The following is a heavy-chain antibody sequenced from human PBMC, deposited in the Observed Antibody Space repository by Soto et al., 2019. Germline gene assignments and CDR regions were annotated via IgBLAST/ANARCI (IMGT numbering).Heavy chain of an antibody. CDR1: GCIFTSYA. V-gene: IGHV1-3*05. Sequence: QVQLVQSGAEEKKPGASVKVSCKASGCIFTSYAMHWVRQAPGQRLEWMGWINAGNGNTKYSQKFQGRVTITRDTSASTAYMERSSLRSEDTAVYYCARHGSAWDYWGQGTLVTVSS. J-gene: IGHJ4*02. CDR3: ARHGSAWDY. CDR2: INAGNGNT. D-gene: IGHD6-19*01.